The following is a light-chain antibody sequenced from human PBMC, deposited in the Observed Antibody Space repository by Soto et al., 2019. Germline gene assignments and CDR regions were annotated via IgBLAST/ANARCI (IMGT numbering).Light chain of an antibody. CDR2: ETS. CDR1: QSVNRW. CDR3: QQYNSYSST. V-gene: IGKV1-5*03. Sequence: DIQMTQSPSTLSASVGDIVTINFRASQSVNRWLALYQQKPGKAPKLLIYETSSLESGVPSRFSGSGSGTEFTLTISSLQPDDFATYYCQQYNSYSSTFGQGTKVDIK. J-gene: IGKJ1*01.